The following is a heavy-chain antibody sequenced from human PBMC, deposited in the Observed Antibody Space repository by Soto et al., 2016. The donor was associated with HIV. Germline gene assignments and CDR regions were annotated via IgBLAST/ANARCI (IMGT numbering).Heavy chain of an antibody. Sequence: QVQVVQSGAEVKKPGASVKVSCKASGYTFTDSGISWVRQAPGHGLEWMGWINAYNGNTYYGQNLQGRLIMTTDTSTSTAYMELRSLRSDDTAVYYCARHVRGDWGQGTLVTVSS. J-gene: IGHJ4*02. CDR1: GYTFTDSG. CDR2: INAYNGNT. V-gene: IGHV1-18*01. D-gene: IGHD3-10*01. CDR3: ARHVRGD.